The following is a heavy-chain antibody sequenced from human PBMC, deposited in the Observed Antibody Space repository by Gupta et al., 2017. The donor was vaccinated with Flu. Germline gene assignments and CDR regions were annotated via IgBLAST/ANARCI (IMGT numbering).Heavy chain of an antibody. D-gene: IGHD2-21*02. V-gene: IGHV3-23*01. J-gene: IGHJ4*02. CDR2: ISGTGSDI. CDR1: YA. Sequence: YAMTWVRQAPGKGLEWISSISGTGSDIYFADALKGRFTISRDNSKKTVFLTMDSLRVEDTAVYFCAKSLVTLFGNRFDSWGQGVLVAVSS. CDR3: AKSLVTLFGNRFDS.